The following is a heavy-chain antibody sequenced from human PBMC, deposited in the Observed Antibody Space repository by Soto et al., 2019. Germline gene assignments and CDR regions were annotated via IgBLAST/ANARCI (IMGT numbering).Heavy chain of an antibody. V-gene: IGHV1-2*04. D-gene: IGHD6-13*01. Sequence: ASVKVSCKASGYTFTGYYMHWVRQAPGQGLEWMGWINPNSGGTNYAQKFQGWVTMTRDTSISTAYMKLSRLRSDDTAVYYCASGIAAAQYDAFDIWGQGTMVTVSS. CDR2: INPNSGGT. CDR3: ASGIAAAQYDAFDI. CDR1: GYTFTGYY. J-gene: IGHJ3*02.